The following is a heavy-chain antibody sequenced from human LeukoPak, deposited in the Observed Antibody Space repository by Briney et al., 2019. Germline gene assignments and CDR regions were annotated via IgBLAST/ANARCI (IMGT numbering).Heavy chain of an antibody. CDR2: IYTSGST. J-gene: IGHJ6*03. Sequence: PSETLSLTCAAYGGSFSSYYWSWIRQPAGKGLEWIGRIYTSGSTNYNPSLKSRVTMSVDTSKNQFSLKLSSVTAADTAVYYCARMLDYYYYMDVWGKGTTVTISS. D-gene: IGHD3-10*02. V-gene: IGHV4-59*10. CDR1: GGSFSSYY. CDR3: ARMLDYYYYMDV.